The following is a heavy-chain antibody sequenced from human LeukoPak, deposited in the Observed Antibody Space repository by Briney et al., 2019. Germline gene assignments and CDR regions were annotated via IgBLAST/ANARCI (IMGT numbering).Heavy chain of an antibody. CDR3: ARGPKVYAMSNYYYYYMDV. J-gene: IGHJ6*03. Sequence: SKTLSLTCAVYGGSFSGYYWSWIRQPPGKGLEWIGEINHSGSTNYNPSLKSRVTISVDTSKNQFSLKLSSVTAADTAVYYCARGPKVYAMSNYYYYYMDVWGKGTTVTVSS. D-gene: IGHD2-8*01. CDR2: INHSGST. V-gene: IGHV4-34*01. CDR1: GGSFSGYY.